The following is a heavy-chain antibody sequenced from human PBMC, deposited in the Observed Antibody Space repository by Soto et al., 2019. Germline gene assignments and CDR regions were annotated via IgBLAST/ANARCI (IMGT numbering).Heavy chain of an antibody. CDR3: ARWAAAGLDY. D-gene: IGHD6-13*01. CDR1: GFSFGVYS. Sequence: EVQLVESGGGLDKPGGSLRLSCAASGFSFGVYSMNWVRQAPGKGLEWLSSISTSSSHIYYADSLKGRFTISRDDAKNSLYLQMNSLRAEDTAVYYCARWAAAGLDYWGQGTLVTVSS. J-gene: IGHJ4*02. V-gene: IGHV3-21*01. CDR2: ISTSSSHI.